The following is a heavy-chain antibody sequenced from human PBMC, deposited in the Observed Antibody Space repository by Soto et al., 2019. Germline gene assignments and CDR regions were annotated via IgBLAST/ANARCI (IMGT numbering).Heavy chain of an antibody. D-gene: IGHD6-19*01. CDR2: INPSGGST. CDR3: ARVSGSVDDSNGWYFDY. Sequence: QVQLVQSGAEVKKPGASVKVSCKASGYTFTSYYMHWVRQAPGQGLEWMGIINPSGGSTSYAQKFQGRVTMTRDTSTSTVYMELSSLRSEDTAVYYCARVSGSVDDSNGWYFDYWGQGTLVTVSS. V-gene: IGHV1-46*01. CDR1: GYTFTSYY. J-gene: IGHJ4*02.